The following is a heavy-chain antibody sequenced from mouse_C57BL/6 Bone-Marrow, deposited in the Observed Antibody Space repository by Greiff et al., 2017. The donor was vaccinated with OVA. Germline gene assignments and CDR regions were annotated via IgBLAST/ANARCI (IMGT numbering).Heavy chain of an antibody. V-gene: IGHV1-69*01. J-gene: IGHJ4*01. D-gene: IGHD2-4*01. CDR3: ARESDYDEAMDY. Sequence: QVQLKESGAELVMPGASVKLSCKASGYTFTSYWMHWVKQRPGQGLEWIGEIDPSDSYTNYNQKFKGKSTLIVDKSSSTAYMQLSSMTSEDSAVYYCARESDYDEAMDYWGQGTSVTVSS. CDR2: IDPSDSYT. CDR1: GYTFTSYW.